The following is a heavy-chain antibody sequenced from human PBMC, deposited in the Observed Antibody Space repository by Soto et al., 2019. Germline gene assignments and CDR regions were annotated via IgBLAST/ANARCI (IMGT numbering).Heavy chain of an antibody. J-gene: IGHJ4*02. CDR3: ARDKITGLFDY. CDR1: GGSISSGGYS. Sequence: PSETLSLTCAVSGGSISSGGYSWSWIRQPPGKGLEWIGEINHSGSTNYNPSLKSRVSISVDTSKNQFSLKLTSVTAADTAVYYCARDKITGLFDYWGQGTLVTVSS. V-gene: IGHV4-30-2*01. D-gene: IGHD2-8*02. CDR2: INHSGST.